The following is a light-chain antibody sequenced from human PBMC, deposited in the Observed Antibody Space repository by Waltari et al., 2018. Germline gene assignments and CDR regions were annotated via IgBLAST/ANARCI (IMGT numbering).Light chain of an antibody. V-gene: IGLV2-23*01. Sequence: QSALTQPASVSGSPGQSITISCTGPSSDVGPYNLVSWYQQHPGKAPKLIIYEGSKRPSGVSHRFSGSKSGNTASLTISGLQAEDEADYYCCSYAGSSTYVFGTGTKVTVL. CDR1: SSDVGPYNL. CDR3: CSYAGSSTYV. J-gene: IGLJ1*01. CDR2: EGS.